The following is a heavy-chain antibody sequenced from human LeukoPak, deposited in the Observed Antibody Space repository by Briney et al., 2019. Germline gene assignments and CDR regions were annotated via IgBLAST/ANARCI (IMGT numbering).Heavy chain of an antibody. Sequence: PGGSLRLSCAASGFTFSSYSMNWVRQAPGKGLEWVSSISSSSYIYYADSVKGRFTISRDNAKNSLYLQMNSLRAEDTAVYYCAREYSSSWYVDYWGQGTLVTVSS. D-gene: IGHD6-13*01. CDR1: GFTFSSYS. V-gene: IGHV3-21*01. CDR2: ISSSSYI. J-gene: IGHJ4*02. CDR3: AREYSSSWYVDY.